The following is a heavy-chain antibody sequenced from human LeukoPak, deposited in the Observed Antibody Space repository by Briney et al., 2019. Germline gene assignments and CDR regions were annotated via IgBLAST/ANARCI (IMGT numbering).Heavy chain of an antibody. CDR2: INHSGST. CDR1: GGSFSGYY. CDR3: ARGQHYYDSSGYYHGWFGP. V-gene: IGHV4-34*01. D-gene: IGHD3-22*01. J-gene: IGHJ5*02. Sequence: SETLSLTCAVYGGSFSGYYWSWIRQPPGKGLEWMGEINHSGSTNYNPSLKSRVTISVDTSKNQFSLKLSSVTAADTAVYYCARGQHYYDSSGYYHGWFGPWGQGTLVTVSS.